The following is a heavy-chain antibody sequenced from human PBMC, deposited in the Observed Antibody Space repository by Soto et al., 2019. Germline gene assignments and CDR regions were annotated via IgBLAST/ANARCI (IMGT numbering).Heavy chain of an antibody. Sequence: ASVKVSCKASGYTFSTYYMHWVRQAPGQGYEWMGIINPSGGSTTYAQKFQGRVTMTRGTSTTTVYMELSSLKSEDTAVYYCARYDYNWFDPWGQGTLVTVSS. CDR3: ARYDYNWFDP. J-gene: IGHJ5*02. V-gene: IGHV1-46*01. D-gene: IGHD2-21*02. CDR1: GYTFSTYY. CDR2: INPSGGST.